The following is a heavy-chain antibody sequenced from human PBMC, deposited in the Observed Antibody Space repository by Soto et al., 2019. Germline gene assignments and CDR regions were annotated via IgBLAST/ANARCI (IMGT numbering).Heavy chain of an antibody. CDR2: ISPSGGT. CDR3: ARDFWGEGYFDA. V-gene: IGHV4-4*07. CDR1: GASINTYD. D-gene: IGHD7-27*01. J-gene: IGHJ4*02. Sequence: PSETLSLTCFVSGASINTYDWTWIRQPAGKGLEWIGRISPSGGTVYNPSLQSRVTMSIDASKSQFSLKLTSVTAADTALYYCARDFWGEGYFDAWGLGTLVTVSS.